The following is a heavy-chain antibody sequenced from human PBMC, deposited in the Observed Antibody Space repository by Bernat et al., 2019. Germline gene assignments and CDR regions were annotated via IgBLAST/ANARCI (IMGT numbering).Heavy chain of an antibody. CDR1: GFTFSNYW. J-gene: IGHJ5*01. D-gene: IGHD6-13*01. CDR2: TNNDGNQK. Sequence: EVQLVESGGGLVQPGGSLRLSCAASGFTFSNYWMRWVRQAPGKGLEWVANTNNDGNQKYYVDSVNGRFTISRVNAKNSLYLQVNSMEDEGTAVCYCARGSWAAVSWGEGALITVSS. V-gene: IGHV3-7*03. CDR3: ARGSWAAVS.